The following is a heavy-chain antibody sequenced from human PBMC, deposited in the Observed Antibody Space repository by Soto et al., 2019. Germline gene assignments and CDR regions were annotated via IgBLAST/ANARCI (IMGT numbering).Heavy chain of an antibody. V-gene: IGHV1-18*04. CDR3: LRDDTRTTGTTVFDN. CDR2: ISTYSGNT. D-gene: IGHD1-7*01. CDR1: AYTFPSYG. Sequence: QVQLVQSGAEVKKPVASVKVACQASAYTFPSYGLSSVRQAPGQELAWMAWISTYSGNTNYAQNFQGRVYMTTDTCTSNAYMEHSGLKSDDTAVDYLLRDDTRTTGTTVFDNWGEGRLVTVSS. J-gene: IGHJ4*02.